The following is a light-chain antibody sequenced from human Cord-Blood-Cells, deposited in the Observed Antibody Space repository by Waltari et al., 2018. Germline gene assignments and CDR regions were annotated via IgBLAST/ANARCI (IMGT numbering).Light chain of an antibody. CDR2: GNS. CDR1: SSNIGAGYD. CDR3: QSYDSSLSGWV. J-gene: IGLJ3*02. V-gene: IGLV1-40*01. Sequence: QSVLTQPPSVSGAPGQRVTISCTGSSSNIGAGYDVHWYQQLPGTAPKLLIYGNSNRPSGVPDRFSGSKSGTAASRAITGLQAEGEAEYYCQSYDSSLSGWVFGGGTKLT.